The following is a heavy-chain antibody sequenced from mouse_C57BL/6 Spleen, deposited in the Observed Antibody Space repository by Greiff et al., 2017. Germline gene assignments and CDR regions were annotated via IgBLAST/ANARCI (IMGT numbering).Heavy chain of an antibody. CDR2: INPYNGGT. D-gene: IGHD2-4*01. CDR1: GYTFTDYY. J-gene: IGHJ2*01. V-gene: IGHV1-19*01. Sequence: VQLKQSGPVLVKPGASVKMSCKASGYTFTDYYMNWVKQSHGKSLEWIGVINPYNGGTSYNQKFKGKATLTVDKSSSTAYMELNSLTSEDSAVYYCARGGDDYDEVYFDYWGQGTTLTVSS. CDR3: ARGGDDYDEVYFDY.